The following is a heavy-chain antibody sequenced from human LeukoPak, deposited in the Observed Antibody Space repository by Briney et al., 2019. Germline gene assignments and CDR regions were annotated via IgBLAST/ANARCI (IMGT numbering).Heavy chain of an antibody. CDR1: GFTFSTYW. J-gene: IGHJ1*01. D-gene: IGHD3-22*01. Sequence: GGSLRLSCAASGFTFSTYWMHWVRQAPGKGLVWVSRIKSDGGTNYADSVKGRFTISRDNAKKTVPLQMNSLRPEDTGVYYCARAPSEIGGYYPEYFRHWGQGTLVTVSS. CDR2: IKSDGGT. CDR3: ARAPSEIGGYYPEYFRH. V-gene: IGHV3-74*01.